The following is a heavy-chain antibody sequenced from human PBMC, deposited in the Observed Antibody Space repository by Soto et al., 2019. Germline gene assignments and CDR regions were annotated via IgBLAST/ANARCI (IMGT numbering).Heavy chain of an antibody. Sequence: GASVXDSFKASIYTLANYGVGYVRQAAGQGLEWIGWISGNNGATNYAQKVQGRVTLTIDTSTSTAYMEMRSLRSDDTAVYYGARDLKSLRLRGTWLDTWGQGTLVTVSS. J-gene: IGHJ5*02. CDR2: ISGNNGAT. D-gene: IGHD3-16*01. CDR3: ARDLKSLRLRGTWLDT. CDR1: IYTLANYG. V-gene: IGHV1-18*04.